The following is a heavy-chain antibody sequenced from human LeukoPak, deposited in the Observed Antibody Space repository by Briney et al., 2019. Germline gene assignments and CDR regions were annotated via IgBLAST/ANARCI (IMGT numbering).Heavy chain of an antibody. Sequence: GGSLRLSCAASGFTFSSYAMHWVRQAPGKGLEWVAVISYDGSNKYYADSVKGRFTISRDNAKNTLYLQMNSLRAEDMAVYYCAREGRDSDDAFDIWGQGTVVTVSS. J-gene: IGHJ3*02. CDR3: AREGRDSDDAFDI. CDR2: ISYDGSNK. CDR1: GFTFSSYA. D-gene: IGHD2-21*02. V-gene: IGHV3-30-3*01.